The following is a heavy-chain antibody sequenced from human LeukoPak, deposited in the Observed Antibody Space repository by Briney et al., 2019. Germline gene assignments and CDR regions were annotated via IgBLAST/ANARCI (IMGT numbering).Heavy chain of an antibody. Sequence: SETLSLTCAVSGDSFSSHYWTWLRQPPGKGLEWLGYISYIGRTNYNPSLKSRVTISIDTSKSQFSLKLSSVTAADTAVYYCARDLVTVTKGFDIWGQGTMVSVSS. CDR1: GDSFSSHY. CDR3: ARDLVTVTKGFDI. J-gene: IGHJ3*02. D-gene: IGHD4-17*01. CDR2: ISYIGRT. V-gene: IGHV4-59*11.